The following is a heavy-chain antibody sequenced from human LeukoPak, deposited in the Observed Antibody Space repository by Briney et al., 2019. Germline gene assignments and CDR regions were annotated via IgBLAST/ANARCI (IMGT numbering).Heavy chain of an antibody. V-gene: IGHV1-2*02. J-gene: IGHJ5*02. D-gene: IGHD3-10*01. Sequence: GASVKVSCKASGYTFTGYYMHWVRQAPGQGLEWMGWINPNSGGTNYAQKFQGRVTMTRDTSISTAYMELSRLRSDDTAVYYCARDITMDRGSGFDPWGQGTLVTVSS. CDR1: GYTFTGYY. CDR2: INPNSGGT. CDR3: ARDITMDRGSGFDP.